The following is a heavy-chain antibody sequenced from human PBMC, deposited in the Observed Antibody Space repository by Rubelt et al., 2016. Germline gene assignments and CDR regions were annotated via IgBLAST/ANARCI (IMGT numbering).Heavy chain of an antibody. J-gene: IGHJ5*02. CDR2: INHSGST. Sequence: QVQLQQWGAGLLKPSETLSLTCAVYGGSFSGYYWSWIRQPPGKGLEWIGEINHSGSTNYNPSLKSRVTISVDPSKNQFSLKLNSVTAADTAVYYCARQLETYDFWSGYYGGGFDPWGQGTLVTVSS. CDR3: ARQLETYDFWSGYYGGGFDP. D-gene: IGHD3-3*01. CDR1: GGSFSGYY. V-gene: IGHV4-34*01.